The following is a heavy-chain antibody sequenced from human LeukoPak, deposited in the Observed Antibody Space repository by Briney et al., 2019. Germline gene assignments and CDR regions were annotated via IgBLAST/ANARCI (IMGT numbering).Heavy chain of an antibody. V-gene: IGHV3-7*01. CDR2: IKQDGSEK. Sequence: PGGSLRLSCAASGFTFSSYWMSWVRQAPGKGLEWVANIKQDGSEKYYVDSVKGRFTISRDNAKNSLYLQMNSLRAEDTAVYYCARELTISGVVTDYWGQGTLVTVSS. CDR3: ARELTISGVVTDY. D-gene: IGHD3-3*01. CDR1: GFTFSSYW. J-gene: IGHJ4*02.